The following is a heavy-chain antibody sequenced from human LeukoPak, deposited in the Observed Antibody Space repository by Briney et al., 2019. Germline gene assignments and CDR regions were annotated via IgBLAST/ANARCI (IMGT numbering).Heavy chain of an antibody. CDR3: AREGYDSSGYYFFDY. J-gene: IGHJ4*02. CDR2: IYYSGST. V-gene: IGHV4-39*07. D-gene: IGHD3-22*01. Sequence: SETLSLTCTVSGGSISSSSYYWGWIRQPPGKGLEWIGSIYYSGSTYYNPSLKSRVTISIDTSKNQFSLKLSSVTAADTAVYYCAREGYDSSGYYFFDYWGQGTLVTVSS. CDR1: GGSISSSSYY.